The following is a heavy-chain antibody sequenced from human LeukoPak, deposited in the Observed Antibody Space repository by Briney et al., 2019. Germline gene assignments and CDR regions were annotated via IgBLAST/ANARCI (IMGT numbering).Heavy chain of an antibody. J-gene: IGHJ5*02. CDR2: INSSSDYI. V-gene: IGHV3-21*01. CDR3: ARGTEYGWLDP. CDR1: RFTFSSYS. D-gene: IGHD2/OR15-2a*01. Sequence: GSLRLSCAASRFTFSSYSLNWLRQAPGQGLEWVSSINSSSDYIYYTYSVRGPITISTATTRNSLYLQRNRLRVDDTAVYYGARGTEYGWLDPWGQGTLVTVSS.